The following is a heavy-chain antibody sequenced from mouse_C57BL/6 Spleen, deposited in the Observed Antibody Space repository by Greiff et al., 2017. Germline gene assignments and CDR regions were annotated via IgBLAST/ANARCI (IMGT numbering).Heavy chain of an antibody. CDR2: IDPSDSET. Sequence: VQLQQPGAELVRPGSSVKLSCKASGYTFTSYWMHWVKQRPIQGLEWIGNIDPSDSETHYNQKFKDKATLTVDTSSSTAYMQLSSLTSEDSAVYYCARSYSNYVFDSGGQGTTLTVSS. CDR1: GYTFTSYW. CDR3: ARSYSNYVFDS. D-gene: IGHD2-5*01. J-gene: IGHJ2*01. V-gene: IGHV1-52*01.